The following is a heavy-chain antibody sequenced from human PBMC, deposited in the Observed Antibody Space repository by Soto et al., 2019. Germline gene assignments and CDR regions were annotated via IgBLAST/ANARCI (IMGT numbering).Heavy chain of an antibody. CDR3: ARIRPGRRAGAFDI. J-gene: IGHJ3*02. CDR2: IYHSGST. CDR1: GGSISSSNW. Sequence: SETLSLTCAVFGGSISSSNWWSLVRHPPGKGLEWIGEIYHSGSTNYNPSLKSRVTISVDKSKNQFSLKLSSVTAADTAVYYCARIRPGRRAGAFDIWGQGTMVTVPS. V-gene: IGHV4-4*02.